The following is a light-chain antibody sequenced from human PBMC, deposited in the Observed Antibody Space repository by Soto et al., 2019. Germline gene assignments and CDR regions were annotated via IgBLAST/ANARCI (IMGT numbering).Light chain of an antibody. J-gene: IGKJ2*01. CDR2: RAS. CDR1: QSVSSSY. CDR3: QQYGGSPPYT. Sequence: EIVLTQSPGTLSLSPGERATLSCRASQSVSSSYLAWYQQKPGQAPRLLIYRASSRANGIPDRFSGSGSGTDFTLTVSRLEPEDSAVYYCQQYGGSPPYTFGQGTKVEIK. V-gene: IGKV3-20*01.